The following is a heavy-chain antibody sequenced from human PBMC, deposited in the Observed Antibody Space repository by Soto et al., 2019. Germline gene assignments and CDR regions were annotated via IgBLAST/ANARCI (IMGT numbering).Heavy chain of an antibody. CDR3: AYGFRDGYNYHYFDY. Sequence: SETLSLTCTVSGGSVSSSSYYWSWIRQPPGKGLEWIGYIYYSGSTNYNPSLKSRVTISVDTSKNQFSLELSSVTAADTAVYYCAYGFRDGYNYHYFDYWGQGTLVTVSS. D-gene: IGHD5-12*01. J-gene: IGHJ4*02. V-gene: IGHV4-61*01. CDR2: IYYSGST. CDR1: GGSVSSSSYY.